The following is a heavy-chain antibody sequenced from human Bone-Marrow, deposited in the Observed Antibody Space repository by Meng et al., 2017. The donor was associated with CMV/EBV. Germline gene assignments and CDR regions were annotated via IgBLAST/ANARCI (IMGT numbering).Heavy chain of an antibody. CDR3: AREVAPAYYYDSSGYYEGGAFDI. J-gene: IGHJ3*02. CDR1: GFTFSSYE. V-gene: IGHV3-48*03. D-gene: IGHD3-22*01. CDR2: ISSSGSTI. Sequence: GESLKISCAASGFTFSSYEMNWVRQAPGKGLEWVSYISSSGSTIYYADSVKGRFTISRDNAKNSLYLQMNSLRAEDTAVYYCAREVAPAYYYDSSGYYEGGAFDIWGQGTMVTVSS.